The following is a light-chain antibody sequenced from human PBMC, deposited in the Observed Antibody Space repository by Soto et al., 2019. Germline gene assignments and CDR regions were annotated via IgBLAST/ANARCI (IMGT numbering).Light chain of an antibody. J-gene: IGKJ1*01. CDR2: GAS. CDR3: HQYEKWTWT. V-gene: IGKV3-15*01. Sequence: EMVVTQSPATLSVSRGERATLSCRANQAISSNLAWYQQKPGQAPRLLMYGASTRATGIPSRFSGSGSGTEFTLTISSLQSEDFAVYYCHQYEKWTWTFGLGTKVDI. CDR1: QAISSN.